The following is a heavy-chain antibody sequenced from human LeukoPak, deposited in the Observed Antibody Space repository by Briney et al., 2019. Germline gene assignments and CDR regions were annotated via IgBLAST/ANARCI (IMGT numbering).Heavy chain of an antibody. CDR3: ARDLLN. Sequence: GGSLRLSCAASGFTFSTYWMHWVRQAPGKGLEWVSLIDSDGNNTSYAESAEGRFTISRDNTKNTLYLQMKSLRAEDTAVYYCARDLLNWGQGALVTVSA. CDR1: GFTFSTYW. J-gene: IGHJ4*02. CDR2: IDSDGNNT. V-gene: IGHV3-74*03.